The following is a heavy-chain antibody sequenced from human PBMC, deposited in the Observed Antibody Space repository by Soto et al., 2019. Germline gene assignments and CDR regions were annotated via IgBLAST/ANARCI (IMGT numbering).Heavy chain of an antibody. CDR2: IYYSGST. V-gene: IGHV4-39*01. D-gene: IGHD6-6*01. CDR3: ARLSDASPRHLNWFDP. Sequence: QLQLQESGPGLVKPSETLSLTCTVSGGSISSSSYYWGWIRQPPGKGLEWIGSIYYSGSTYYNPSLKSRVTISVDTSKNQFSLKLSSVTAADTAVYYCARLSDASPRHLNWFDPWGQGTLVTVSS. CDR1: GGSISSSSYY. J-gene: IGHJ5*02.